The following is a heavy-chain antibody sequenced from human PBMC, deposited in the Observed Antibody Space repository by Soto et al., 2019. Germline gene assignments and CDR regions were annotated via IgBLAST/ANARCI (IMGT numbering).Heavy chain of an antibody. J-gene: IGHJ2*01. CDR1: GGTFSSYA. Sequence: QVQLVQSGAEVKKPGSSVKVSCKASGGTFSSYAISWVRQAPGQGLEWMGGIIPIFGTTNYAQKSQGRVTITADESTRASCMELNRLSSESPAVYYWARIVPLVKSFHFWYFDLWGRGTLITVSS. CDR2: IIPIFGTT. V-gene: IGHV1-69*12. D-gene: IGHD6-13*01. CDR3: ARIVPLVKSFHFWYFDL.